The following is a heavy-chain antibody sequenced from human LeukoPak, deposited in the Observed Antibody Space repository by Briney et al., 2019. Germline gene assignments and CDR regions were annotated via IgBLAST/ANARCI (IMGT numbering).Heavy chain of an antibody. Sequence: GGALQISCKGAGYLFTSYWIGRVRQMPGKGLEGMGIIYPGDSDTRYSPSFQGQVTISADKSISTAYLQWSSLQASDTAMYYCARHSIAGVDVWGKGTTVTMSS. CDR1: GYLFTSYW. CDR3: ARHSIAGVDV. V-gene: IGHV5-51*01. CDR2: IYPGDSDT. J-gene: IGHJ6*04. D-gene: IGHD2-21*01.